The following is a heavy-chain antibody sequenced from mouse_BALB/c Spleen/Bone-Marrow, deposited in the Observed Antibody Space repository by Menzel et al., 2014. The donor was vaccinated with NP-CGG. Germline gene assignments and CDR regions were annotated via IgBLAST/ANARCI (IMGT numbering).Heavy chain of an antibody. CDR2: ISNGGGST. CDR3: ARGGDSLLRLRSMDY. V-gene: IGHV5-12*02. CDR1: GFTFSDYY. Sequence: DVKLVESGGGLVQPGGSLKLSCATSGFTFSDYYTYWVRQTPEKRLEWVAYISNGGGSTYYPDTVKGRFTISRDNAKNTLYLQMSRLKSEDTAMYYCARGGDSLLRLRSMDYWGQGTSVTVSS. J-gene: IGHJ4*01. D-gene: IGHD1-2*01.